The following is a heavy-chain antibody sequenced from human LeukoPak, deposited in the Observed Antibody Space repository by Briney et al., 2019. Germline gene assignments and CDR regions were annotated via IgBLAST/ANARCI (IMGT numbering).Heavy chain of an antibody. CDR2: INHEGGGI. V-gene: IGHV3-7*01. D-gene: IGHD1-1*01. CDR1: GFTFSESW. CDR3: ATYINWVAGDV. J-gene: IGHJ6*02. Sequence: GGSLRLSCAASGFTFSESWMTWVRQVPGQGLEWVAHINHEGGGIQYVDSVKGRFTISRDNARGAVYLQMNSLRAEDTAIYHCATYINWVAGDVWGQGTTVIVSS.